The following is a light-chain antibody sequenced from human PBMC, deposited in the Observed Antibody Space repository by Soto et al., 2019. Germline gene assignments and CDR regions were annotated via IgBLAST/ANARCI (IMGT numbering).Light chain of an antibody. CDR2: DDS. Sequence: SYELTQPPSVSVAPGQAATINGGGDNIGRRTMHWYQKKPGQPPVLVVYDDSDRPSGIPERFSGSNSGNTATLTISRVEAGDEADYYCQVWDTSSDLVVFGGGTKLTVL. CDR3: QVWDTSSDLVV. J-gene: IGLJ2*01. CDR1: NIGRRT. V-gene: IGLV3-21*02.